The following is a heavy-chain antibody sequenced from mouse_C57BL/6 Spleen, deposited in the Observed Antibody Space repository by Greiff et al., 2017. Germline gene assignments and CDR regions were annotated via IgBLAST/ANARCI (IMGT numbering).Heavy chain of an antibody. CDR3: ARLQLGGGYVDY. D-gene: IGHD4-1*02. CDR2: ISSGSSTI. CDR1: GFTFSDYG. V-gene: IGHV5-17*01. Sequence: EVQLVESGGGLVKPGGSLKLSCAASGFTFSDYGMHWVRQAPEKGLEWVAYISSGSSTIYYADTGKGRFTISRDNAKNTLFLQMTSLRSEDTAMYYCARLQLGGGYVDYWGQGTTLTVAS. J-gene: IGHJ2*01.